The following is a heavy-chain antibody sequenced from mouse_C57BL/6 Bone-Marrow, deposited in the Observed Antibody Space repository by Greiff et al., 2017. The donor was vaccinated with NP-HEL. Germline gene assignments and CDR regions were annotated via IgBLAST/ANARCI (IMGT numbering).Heavy chain of an antibody. J-gene: IGHJ2*01. CDR1: GFTFSSYG. CDR2: ISSGGSYT. D-gene: IGHD2-5*01. V-gene: IGHV5-6*01. CDR3: ARHNYSNYFDD. Sequence: EVQGVESGGDLVKPGGSLKLSCAASGFTFSSYGMSWVRQTPDKRLEWVATISSGGSYTYYPDSVKGRFTISRDNAKNTLYLQMSSLKSEDTAMYYCARHNYSNYFDDWGQGTTLTVSS.